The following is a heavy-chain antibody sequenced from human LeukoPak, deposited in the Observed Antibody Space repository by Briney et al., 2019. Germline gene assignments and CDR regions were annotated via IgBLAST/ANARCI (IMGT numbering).Heavy chain of an antibody. D-gene: IGHD1-26*01. J-gene: IGHJ4*02. CDR2: INPNSGGT. V-gene: IGHV1-2*02. CDR3: ARGVSGSYLLGFDY. Sequence: GASVRVSCKASGYTFTSYGINWVRQAPGQGLEWMGWINPNSGGTNYAQKFQGRVTMTRDTSISTAYMELSRLRSDDTAVYYCARGVSGSYLLGFDYWGQGTLVTVSS. CDR1: GYTFTSYG.